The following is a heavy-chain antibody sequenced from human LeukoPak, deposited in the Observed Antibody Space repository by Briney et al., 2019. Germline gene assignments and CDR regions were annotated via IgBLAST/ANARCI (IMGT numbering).Heavy chain of an antibody. CDR1: GFTLSSCW. CDR2: ISYDGSNK. J-gene: IGHJ5*02. D-gene: IGHD6-13*01. V-gene: IGHV3-30*18. Sequence: GGSLRLSCAAFGFTLSSCWMSWVRQAPGKGLEWVAVISYDGSNKYYADSVKGRFTISRDNSKNTLYLQMNSLRAEDTAVYYCAKVESEAAAAYADSLFDPRGQGTLVTVSS. CDR3: AKVESEAAAAYADSLFDP.